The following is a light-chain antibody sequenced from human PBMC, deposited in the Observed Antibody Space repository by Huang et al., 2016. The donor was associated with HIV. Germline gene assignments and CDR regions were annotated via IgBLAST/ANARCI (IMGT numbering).Light chain of an antibody. CDR3: QQYNDWPPLT. J-gene: IGKJ4*01. CDR1: QGVRTN. V-gene: IGKV3D-15*01. CDR2: GAS. Sequence: VMTQSPASLSASPGARVTLSCRASQGVRTNLAWYQQQPGQAPTLLMCGASTRATGTPPRFSGSGSGTDFTLTLTSLQSSDSAIYYCQQYNDWPPLTFGGGTKVEI.